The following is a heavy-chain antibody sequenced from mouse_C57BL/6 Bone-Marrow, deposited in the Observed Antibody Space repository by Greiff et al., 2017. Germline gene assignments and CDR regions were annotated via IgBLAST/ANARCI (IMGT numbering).Heavy chain of an antibody. CDR2: ISNLAYSI. CDR1: GFTFSDYG. D-gene: IGHD6-2*01. V-gene: IGHV5-15*01. J-gene: IGHJ2*01. CDR3: ARHESYFDY. Sequence: EVKLVESGGGLVQPGGSLKLSCAASGFTFSDYGMAWVRQAPRKGPEWVAFISNLAYSIYYADTVTGRFTISSENAKNTLYLEMSSLRSEDTAMYYCARHESYFDYWGQGTTLTVSS.